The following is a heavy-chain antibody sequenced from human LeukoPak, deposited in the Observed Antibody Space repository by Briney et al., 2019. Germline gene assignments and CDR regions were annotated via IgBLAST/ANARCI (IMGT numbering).Heavy chain of an antibody. J-gene: IGHJ6*03. D-gene: IGHD2-21*02. Sequence: GGSLRLSCAASGFTFDDYGMSRVRQAPGKGLEWVSGINWNGGSTGCADSVKGRFTISRDNAKKSLYLQMNSLRAEDTALYYCARSGTLRYYYMHVWGKGTTVTVSS. CDR3: ARSGTLRYYYMHV. CDR1: GFTFDDYG. V-gene: IGHV3-20*04. CDR2: INWNGGST.